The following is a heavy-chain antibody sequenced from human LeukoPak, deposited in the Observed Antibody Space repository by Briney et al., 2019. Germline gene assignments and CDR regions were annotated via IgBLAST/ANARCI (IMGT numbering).Heavy chain of an antibody. CDR2: ISSSSSTI. D-gene: IGHD6-13*01. CDR1: GFTFSSYS. Sequence: GGSLRLSCAASGFTFSSYSMNWVRQAPGKGLEWVSYISSSSSTIYYADSVKGRFTISRDNAKNSLYLQTNSLRAEDTAVYYCARGTGYSSSWCNWFDPWGQGTLVIVSS. V-gene: IGHV3-48*01. CDR3: ARGTGYSSSWCNWFDP. J-gene: IGHJ5*02.